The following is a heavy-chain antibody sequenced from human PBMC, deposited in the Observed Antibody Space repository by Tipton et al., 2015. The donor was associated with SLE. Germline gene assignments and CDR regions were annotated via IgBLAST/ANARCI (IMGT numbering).Heavy chain of an antibody. Sequence: TLSLTCTVSGGSISSSKTYYLGWIRQPPGKGLEWIGSIYYSGSTYYNPSLKSRVTISVDTSKNQFSLKLSSVTAADTAVYYCARALWVDKDIAEVPPSIRVRSFDIWGQGTMVTVSS. V-gene: IGHV4-39*07. D-gene: IGHD2-2*01. CDR1: GGSISSSKTYY. CDR3: ARALWVDKDIAEVPPSIRVRSFDI. CDR2: IYYSGST. J-gene: IGHJ3*02.